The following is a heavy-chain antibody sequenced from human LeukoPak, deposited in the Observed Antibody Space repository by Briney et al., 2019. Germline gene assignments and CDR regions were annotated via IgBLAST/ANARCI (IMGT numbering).Heavy chain of an antibody. V-gene: IGHV3-7*01. Sequence: GGFLRLSCVASGFTFSHHWMSWVRPAPGKGLEWVANINQDGTEKHYVDSVKGRFTISRDNAKNSQLRKMNSLRAEDTAVYYCARGQLDPWGQGTLVTVSS. CDR3: ARGQLDP. CDR2: INQDGTEK. J-gene: IGHJ5*02. CDR1: GFTFSHHW.